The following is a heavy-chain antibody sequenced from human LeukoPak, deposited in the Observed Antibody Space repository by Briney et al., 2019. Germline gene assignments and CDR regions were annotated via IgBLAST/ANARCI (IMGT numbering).Heavy chain of an antibody. V-gene: IGHV2-70*04. Sequence: SGPALVKPTQTLTLTCNFSGFSLSTSGMRVSWIRQPPGKALEWLARIDWDDDKFYSTSLKTRLTISKDTSKNQVVLTMSNIDPVDTATYYCVRGSGSTIDYWGQGTLVTVSS. CDR3: VRGSGSTIDY. CDR2: IDWDDDK. J-gene: IGHJ4*02. D-gene: IGHD3-10*01. CDR1: GFSLSTSGMR.